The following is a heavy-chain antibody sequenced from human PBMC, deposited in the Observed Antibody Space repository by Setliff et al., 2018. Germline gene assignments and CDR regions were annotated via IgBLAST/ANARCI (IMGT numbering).Heavy chain of an antibody. J-gene: IGHJ3*02. CDR2: VNPSSGAT. Sequence: GASVKVSCKASGYTFTGYYMYWVRQAPGQGLEWMGRVNPSSGATIYAQKFQGRVTMTSDTPISTAYMELGRLRSDDTAMYFCARDGGGDSDAFDIWGQGTMVTVSS. CDR1: GYTFTGYY. D-gene: IGHD3-16*01. CDR3: ARDGGGDSDAFDI. V-gene: IGHV1-2*06.